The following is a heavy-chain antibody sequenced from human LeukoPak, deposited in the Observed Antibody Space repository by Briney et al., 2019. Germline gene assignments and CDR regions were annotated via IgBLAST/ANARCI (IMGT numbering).Heavy chain of an antibody. D-gene: IGHD6-19*01. CDR2: IYPGDSDT. V-gene: IGHV5-51*01. CDR3: ARAIAVSDRYYYYYMDV. J-gene: IGHJ6*03. CDR1: GYSFTSHW. Sequence: GESLKISCKGSGYSFTSHWIGWVRQMPGKGLEWLGIIYPGDSDTRYSPSFQGQVTISADKSISTAYLQWSSLKASDTAMYYCARAIAVSDRYYYYYMDVWGKGTTVTVSS.